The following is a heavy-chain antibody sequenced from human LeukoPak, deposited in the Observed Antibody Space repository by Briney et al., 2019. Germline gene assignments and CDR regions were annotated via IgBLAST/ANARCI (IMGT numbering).Heavy chain of an antibody. CDR1: GFTFKIYT. CDR3: VGTFTVFGVISTIE. CDR2: ISFSGDNRGDNT. V-gene: IGHV3-23*01. J-gene: IGHJ4*02. D-gene: IGHD3-3*01. Sequence: GGSLRLSCAAFGFTFKIYTMNWVRQAPGKGLEWISSISFSGDNRGDNTYYADSVRGRFSISRDNSQNTVFLQMSSLRVDDTAAYYCVGTFTVFGVISTIEWGQGTLVTLSS.